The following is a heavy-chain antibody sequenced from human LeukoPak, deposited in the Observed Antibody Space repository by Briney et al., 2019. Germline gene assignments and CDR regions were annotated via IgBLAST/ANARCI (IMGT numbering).Heavy chain of an antibody. D-gene: IGHD3-3*01. J-gene: IGHJ4*02. CDR1: GGSISSVNYY. CDR2: IYTSGST. Sequence: SQTLSLTCTVSGGSISSVNYYWSWIRQPAGQGLEWIGRIYTSGSTNYNPSLKSRVTISVDTSKNQFSLELTSVTAADTAVYYCARTDFWSGYMDFWGQGTLVTVSS. V-gene: IGHV4-61*02. CDR3: ARTDFWSGYMDF.